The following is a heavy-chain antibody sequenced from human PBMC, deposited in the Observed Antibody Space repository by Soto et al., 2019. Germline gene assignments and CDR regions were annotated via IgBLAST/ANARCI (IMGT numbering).Heavy chain of an antibody. J-gene: IGHJ6*03. Sequence: GASVKVSCKASGYTFTNYDINWVRQATGQGLEWMGWMNPNSGNTGYAQKFQGRVTMTRNTSISTAYMGLGSLRSEDTAVYYCARDYSSYYYYYMDVWGKGTTVTVSS. CDR2: MNPNSGNT. D-gene: IGHD6-13*01. CDR1: GYTFTNYD. V-gene: IGHV1-8*01. CDR3: ARDYSSYYYYYMDV.